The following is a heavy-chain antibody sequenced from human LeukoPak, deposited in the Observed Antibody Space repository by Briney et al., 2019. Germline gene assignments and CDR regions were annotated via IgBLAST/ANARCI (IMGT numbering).Heavy chain of an antibody. CDR3: AKLAPTPNLPDDY. CDR2: ISGSGDST. CDR1: GFTFSSYA. J-gene: IGHJ4*02. Sequence: GGPLRLSCAASGFTFSSYAMSGVGQAPGKGLDWVSSISGSGDSTYYADSVKGRFTISRDNSKNTLYLQMNSLRDEDTAVYFCAKLAPTPNLPDDYWGQGTLVTVPS. V-gene: IGHV3-23*01. D-gene: IGHD5-24*01.